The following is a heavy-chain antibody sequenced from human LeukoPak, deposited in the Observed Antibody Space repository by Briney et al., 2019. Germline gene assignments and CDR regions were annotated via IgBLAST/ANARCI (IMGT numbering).Heavy chain of an antibody. CDR2: SYYSGST. D-gene: IGHD3-10*01. V-gene: IGHV4-61*10. CDR3: ARGLLRSRVLGVGYYGSGSYWPPPRGAFDI. J-gene: IGHJ3*02. Sequence: SETLSLTCTVSGGSISSGGYYWSWIRQPAGKGLVWIGYSYYSGSTYYNPSRKSRVTMSVDTSMNQFSLKLSSVTAADTAVYYCARGLLRSRVLGVGYYGSGSYWPPPRGAFDIWGQGTMVTVSS. CDR1: GGSISSGGYY.